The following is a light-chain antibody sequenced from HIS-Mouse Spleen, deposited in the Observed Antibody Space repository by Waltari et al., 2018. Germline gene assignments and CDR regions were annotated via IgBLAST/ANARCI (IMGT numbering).Light chain of an antibody. CDR3: AAWDDSLNGPV. CDR2: SNN. CDR1: SSNIGSNT. V-gene: IGLV1-44*01. Sequence: QSVLTQPPSASGTPGQRVTISCSGSSSNIGSNTVNWYQQLPGTAPKLLIYSNNQRPSWVPERFSGSKSGTSASLAISGLQSEDEADYYCAAWDDSLNGPVFGGGTKLTVL. J-gene: IGLJ2*01.